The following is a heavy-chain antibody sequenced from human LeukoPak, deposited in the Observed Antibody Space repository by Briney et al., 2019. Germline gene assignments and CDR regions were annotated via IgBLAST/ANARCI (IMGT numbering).Heavy chain of an antibody. CDR2: IIPIFGIA. J-gene: IGHJ4*02. CDR3: AREGGNYAPFDY. Sequence: ASVKVSCKASGGTFSSYAISWVRQAPGQGLEWMGRIIPIFGIANYAQKFQGRVTITADKSTSTAYMELSSLRSEDTAVYYCAREGGNYAPFDYWGQGTLVTVSS. CDR1: GGTFSSYA. V-gene: IGHV1-69*04. D-gene: IGHD1-26*01.